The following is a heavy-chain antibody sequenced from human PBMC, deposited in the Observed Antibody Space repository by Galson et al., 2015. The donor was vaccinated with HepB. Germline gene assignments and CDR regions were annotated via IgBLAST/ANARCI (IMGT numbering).Heavy chain of an antibody. Sequence: SVKVSCKASGYTFTSYGISWVRQAPGQGLEWMGWISAYNGNTNYAQKLQGRVTMTTDTSTSTAYMELRSLRSDDTAVYYCARDFVGLWLAPGFTAFDYWGQGTLVTVSS. D-gene: IGHD5-18*01. J-gene: IGHJ4*02. CDR3: ARDFVGLWLAPGFTAFDY. CDR1: GYTFTSYG. CDR2: ISAYNGNT. V-gene: IGHV1-18*04.